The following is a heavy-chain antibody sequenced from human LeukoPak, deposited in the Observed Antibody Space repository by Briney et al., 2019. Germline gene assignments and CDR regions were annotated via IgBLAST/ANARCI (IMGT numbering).Heavy chain of an antibody. V-gene: IGHV3-11*01. Sequence: PGGSLRLSCAASGFTFSDYFMSWIRQAPGKGLEWVSYISSSGSTIYYADSVKGRFTISRDNAKNSLYLQMNSLRAEDTAVYYCARRNTMVRGVRGFDPWGQGTLVTVSS. CDR3: ARRNTMVRGVRGFDP. J-gene: IGHJ5*02. CDR1: GFTFSDYF. D-gene: IGHD3-10*01. CDR2: ISSSGSTI.